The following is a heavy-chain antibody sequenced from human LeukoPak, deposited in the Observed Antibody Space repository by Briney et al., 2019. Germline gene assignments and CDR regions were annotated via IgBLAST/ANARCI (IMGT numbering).Heavy chain of an antibody. Sequence: SETPSLTCTVSGGSISSYYWSWIRQPPGKGLEWIGYIYYSGSTNYNPSLKSRVTISVDTSKNQFSLKLSSVTAADTAVYYCAAQYSTIFGVVIGFDPWGQGTLVTVSS. CDR1: GGSISSYY. D-gene: IGHD3-3*01. J-gene: IGHJ5*02. CDR2: IYYSGST. V-gene: IGHV4-59*08. CDR3: AAQYSTIFGVVIGFDP.